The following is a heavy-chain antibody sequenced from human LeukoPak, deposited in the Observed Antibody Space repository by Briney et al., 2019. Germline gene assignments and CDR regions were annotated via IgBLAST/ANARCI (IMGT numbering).Heavy chain of an antibody. CDR1: VGSINSYY. CDR2: ISVTDGT. D-gene: IGHD6-19*01. J-gene: IGHJ4*02. Sequence: SETLSLTCTVSVGSINSYYWSWIRQPAGQGLEWIGRISVTDGTSYDPSLKSRVTMSIDTSKNQFSLKLNSVTAADTAVYYCARIRRYGSDWYADDSWGQGILVTVSS. V-gene: IGHV4-4*07. CDR3: ARIRRYGSDWYADDS.